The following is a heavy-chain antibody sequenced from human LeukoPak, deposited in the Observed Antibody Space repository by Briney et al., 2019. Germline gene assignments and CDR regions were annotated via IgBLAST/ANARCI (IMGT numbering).Heavy chain of an antibody. V-gene: IGHV4-59*01. CDR1: GGSISSYY. J-gene: IGHJ6*02. CDR2: IYYSGST. Sequence: KASETLSLTCTVSGGSISSYYWSWIRQPPGKGLEWIGYIYYSGSTNYNPSLKSRVTISVDTSKNQFSLKLSSVTAAGTAVYYCARDLGIAAAGDYYYYYGMDVWGQGTTVTASS. CDR3: ARDLGIAAAGDYYYYYGMDV. D-gene: IGHD6-13*01.